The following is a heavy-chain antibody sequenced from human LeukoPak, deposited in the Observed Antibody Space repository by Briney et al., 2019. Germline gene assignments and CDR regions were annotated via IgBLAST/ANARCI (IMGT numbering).Heavy chain of an antibody. V-gene: IGHV3-74*01. CDR2: IKGDGSHT. D-gene: IGHD3-9*01. CDR3: VRDWDHFDFDS. CDR1: GFTFNNYW. J-gene: IGHJ5*01. Sequence: PGGSLRLSCAASGFTFNNYWMHWVRQAPGKGLVWVSRIKGDGSHTIYADSVKGRFTISRDNAKNTLYLQMRSLRAEDTAVYYCVRDWDHFDFDSWGQGTLVTVSS.